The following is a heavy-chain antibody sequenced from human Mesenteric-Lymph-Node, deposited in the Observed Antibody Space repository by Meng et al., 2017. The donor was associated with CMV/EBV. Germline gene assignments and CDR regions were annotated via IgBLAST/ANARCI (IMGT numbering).Heavy chain of an antibody. D-gene: IGHD2-2*01. J-gene: IGHJ4*02. CDR1: GYNFASYW. V-gene: IGHV5-51*01. CDR2: IYPGDSDT. Sequence: KVSCKGSGYNFASYWIGWVRQMPGKGLEWMGMIYPGDSDTRYSPSFQGQVTISADKSSSTAYLQWNSLKASDTAMYYCARRYCSSTSCYLDYWGQGTLVTVSS. CDR3: ARRYCSSTSCYLDY.